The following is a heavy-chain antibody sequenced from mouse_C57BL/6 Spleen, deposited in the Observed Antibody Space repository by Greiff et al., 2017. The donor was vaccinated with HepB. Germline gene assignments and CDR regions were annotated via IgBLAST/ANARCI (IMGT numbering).Heavy chain of an antibody. J-gene: IGHJ3*01. Sequence: EVQLVESGGDLVKPGGSLKLSCAASGFTFSSYGMSWVRQTPDKRLEWVATISSGGSYTYYPDSVKGRFTISRDNAKNTLYLQMSSLKSEDTAMYYCAGDGNYDGFAYWGQGTLVTVSA. D-gene: IGHD2-1*01. CDR2: ISSGGSYT. CDR3: AGDGNYDGFAY. CDR1: GFTFSSYG. V-gene: IGHV5-6*01.